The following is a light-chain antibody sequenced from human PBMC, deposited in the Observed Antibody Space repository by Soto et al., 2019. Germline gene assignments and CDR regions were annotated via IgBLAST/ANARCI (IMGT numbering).Light chain of an antibody. CDR2: GNN. CDR1: ASSIRSNS. Sequence: QSALTQPPSLSGTPGQRVTISCSGSASSIRSNSVTWFQHVPGRAPTVLIYGNNERPSGVPARFSGSKSGSSATLAISGLQSEDEGVFYCASWDESLTGWAFGGGTQLTVL. J-gene: IGLJ3*02. CDR3: ASWDESLTGWA. V-gene: IGLV1-44*01.